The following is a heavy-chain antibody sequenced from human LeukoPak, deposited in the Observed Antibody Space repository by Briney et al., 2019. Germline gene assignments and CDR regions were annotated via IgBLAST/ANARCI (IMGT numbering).Heavy chain of an antibody. CDR1: GYTFTGYY. CDR2: INPNSGGT. J-gene: IGHJ3*02. Sequence: ASVKVSCKASGYTFTGYYMHWVRQAPGQGLEWMGWINPNSGGTNYAQKFQGRVTMTEDTSTDTAYMELSSLRSEDTAVYYCATSDSKPVHDAFDIWGQGTMVTVSS. V-gene: IGHV1-2*02. D-gene: IGHD1-14*01. CDR3: ATSDSKPVHDAFDI.